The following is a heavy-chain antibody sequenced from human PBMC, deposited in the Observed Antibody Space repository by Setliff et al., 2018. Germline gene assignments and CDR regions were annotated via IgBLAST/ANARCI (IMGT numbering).Heavy chain of an antibody. CDR1: GGTFSSFL. CDR2: IIPLFGTT. D-gene: IGHD6-13*01. CDR3: ARALGGISAAGNNWLDS. V-gene: IGHV1-69*13. J-gene: IGHJ5*01. Sequence: SVKVSCKHSGGTFSSFLVSWVRQAPGQGLEWMGGIIPLFGTTKYAQKFQDRVTMTADEAATTAYMELRSLRSEDTAVYYCARALGGISAAGNNWLDSWGQGTLVTVSS.